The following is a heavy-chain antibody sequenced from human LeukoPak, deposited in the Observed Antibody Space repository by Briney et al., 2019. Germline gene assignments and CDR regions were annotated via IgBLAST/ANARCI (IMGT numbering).Heavy chain of an antibody. D-gene: IGHD6-13*01. CDR2: MNPNSGNT. CDR1: GYTFTSYD. V-gene: IGHV1-8*01. Sequence: ASVKVSCKASGYTFTSYDINWVRQVTGQGLEWMGWMNPNSGNTGYAQKFQGRVTMTRNTSISTAYMELSSLRSEDTAVYYCASLSRPGQQLSTGYMDVWGKGTTVTVSS. J-gene: IGHJ6*03. CDR3: ASLSRPGQQLSTGYMDV.